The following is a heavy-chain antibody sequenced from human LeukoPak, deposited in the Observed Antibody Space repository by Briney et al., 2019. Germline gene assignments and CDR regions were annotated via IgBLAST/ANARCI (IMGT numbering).Heavy chain of an antibody. Sequence: LRLSCVASGFPFSSYGMHWVRQPPGKGLEWIGEIYHSGSPNYNPSLKSRVTISVDKSRNHFSLNLSSVTAADTAVYYCARVNINNWHSCDYWGQGTLVTVSS. V-gene: IGHV4/OR15-8*01. CDR1: GFPFSSYG. D-gene: IGHD1-1*01. J-gene: IGHJ4*02. CDR3: ARVNINNWHSCDY. CDR2: IYHSGSP.